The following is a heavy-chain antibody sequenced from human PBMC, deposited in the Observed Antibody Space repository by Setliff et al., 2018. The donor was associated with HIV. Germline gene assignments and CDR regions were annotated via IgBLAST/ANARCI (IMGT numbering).Heavy chain of an antibody. CDR1: GFTFSNAW. D-gene: IGHD6-13*01. J-gene: IGHJ1*01. CDR3: ANSASRAAAAAEYFHH. Sequence: PGGSLRLSCAASGFTFSNAWMSWVRQAPGKGLEWVGRIKSKTDGGTTDYAAPVKGRFTISRDNSKNTLFLQMNSLRTDDTAVYYCANSASRAAAAAEYFHHWGQGTLVTVSS. V-gene: IGHV3-15*01. CDR2: IKSKTDGGTT.